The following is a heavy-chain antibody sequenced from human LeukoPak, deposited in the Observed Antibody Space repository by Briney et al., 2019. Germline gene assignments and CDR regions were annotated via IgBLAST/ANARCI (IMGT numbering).Heavy chain of an antibody. CDR1: GFIFSNYA. D-gene: IGHD6-19*01. Sequence: GGSLRLSCAASGFIFSNYAMTWVRQAPGKGLEWVSTISGSDGATYYADSVKGRFTIFRDNSKNTLYLQMNSLRAEDTAVYYCARRSGIAVAGAFDYWGQGTLVTVSS. CDR2: ISGSDGAT. CDR3: ARRSGIAVAGAFDY. J-gene: IGHJ4*02. V-gene: IGHV3-23*01.